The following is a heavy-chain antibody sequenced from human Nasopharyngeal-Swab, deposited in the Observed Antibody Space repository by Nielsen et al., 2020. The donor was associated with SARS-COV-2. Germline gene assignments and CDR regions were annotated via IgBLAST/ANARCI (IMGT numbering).Heavy chain of an antibody. J-gene: IGHJ6*02. CDR1: GFTFSSYC. CDR3: ARGGYCSSTSCDTYYYYGMDV. Sequence: GESLKISCAASGFTFSSYCMNWVRQAPGKGLEWVSSISSSSSYIYYADSVKGRFTISRDNAKNSLYLQMNSLRGEDTAVYYCARGGYCSSTSCDTYYYYGMDVWGQGTTVTVSS. D-gene: IGHD2-2*02. V-gene: IGHV3-21*01. CDR2: ISSSSSYI.